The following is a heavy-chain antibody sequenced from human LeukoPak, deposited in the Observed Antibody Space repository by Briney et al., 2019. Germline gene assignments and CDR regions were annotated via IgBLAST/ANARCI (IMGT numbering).Heavy chain of an antibody. V-gene: IGHV3-33*01. J-gene: IGHJ6*04. CDR2: IWYDGSNK. D-gene: IGHD2-2*02. CDR3: ARAPGYCSSTSCYRGYYYYYGMDV. CDR1: GFTFSSYG. Sequence: GGSLRLSCAASGFTFSSYGMHWVRQAPGKGLEWVAVIWYDGSNKYYADSVKDRFTISRDNSKNTLYLQMNSLRAEDTAVYYCARAPGYCSSTSCYRGYYYYYGMDVWGKGTTVTVSS.